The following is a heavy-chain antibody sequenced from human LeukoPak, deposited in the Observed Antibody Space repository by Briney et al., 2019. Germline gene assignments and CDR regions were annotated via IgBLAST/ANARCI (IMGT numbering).Heavy chain of an antibody. Sequence: PGGSLRLSCAASGFTFSSYAMSWVRQAPGKGLEWVSAISGSGGSTYYADSVKGRFTISGDNSKNTLYLQMNSLRAEDTAVYYCAKDPSYCSGGSCYSDYFDYWGQGTLVTVSS. CDR3: AKDPSYCSGGSCYSDYFDY. D-gene: IGHD2-15*01. J-gene: IGHJ4*02. CDR1: GFTFSSYA. CDR2: ISGSGGST. V-gene: IGHV3-23*01.